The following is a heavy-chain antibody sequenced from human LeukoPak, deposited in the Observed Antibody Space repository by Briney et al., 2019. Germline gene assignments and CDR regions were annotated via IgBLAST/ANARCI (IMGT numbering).Heavy chain of an antibody. CDR3: ARVRENIAAAGTTRAGIFDY. V-gene: IGHV3-7*01. CDR1: GFTFSSYW. CDR2: IKQDGSEK. J-gene: IGHJ4*02. Sequence: GGSLRLSCAASGFTFSSYWMSWVRQAPGKGLEWVANIKQDGSEKYYVDSVKGRFTISRDNAKNSLYLQMNSLRAEDTAVYYCARVRENIAAAGTTRAGIFDYWGQGTLVTVSS. D-gene: IGHD6-13*01.